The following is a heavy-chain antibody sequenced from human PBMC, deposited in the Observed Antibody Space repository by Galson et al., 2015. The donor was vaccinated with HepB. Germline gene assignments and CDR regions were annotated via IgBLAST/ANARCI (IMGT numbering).Heavy chain of an antibody. CDR3: ARDPLPYSSGWTSGFDP. V-gene: IGHV3-48*04. CDR1: GFTFSSYS. Sequence: SLRLSCAASGFTFSSYSMNWVRQAPGKGLEWVSYISSSSSTIYYADSVKGRFTISRDNAKNSLYLQMNSLRAEDTAVYYCARDPLPYSSGWTSGFDPWGQGTLVTVSS. J-gene: IGHJ5*02. D-gene: IGHD6-19*01. CDR2: ISSSSSTI.